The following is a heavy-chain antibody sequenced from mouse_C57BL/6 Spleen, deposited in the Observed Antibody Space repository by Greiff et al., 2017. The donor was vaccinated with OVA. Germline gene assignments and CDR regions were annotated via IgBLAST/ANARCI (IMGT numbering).Heavy chain of an antibody. J-gene: IGHJ3*01. Sequence: VQLQQSGAELVKPGASVKISCKASGYAFSSYWMNWVKQRPGKGLEWIGQIYPGDGDTNYNGKFKGKATLTADKSSSTAYMQLSSLTSEDTAVYFCARWEDSTWFAYWGQGTLVTVSA. CDR2: IYPGDGDT. D-gene: IGHD4-1*01. V-gene: IGHV1-80*01. CDR3: ARWEDSTWFAY. CDR1: GYAFSSYW.